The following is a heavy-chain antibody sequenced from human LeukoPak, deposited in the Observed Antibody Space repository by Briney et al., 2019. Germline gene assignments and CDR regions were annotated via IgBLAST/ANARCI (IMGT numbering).Heavy chain of an antibody. D-gene: IGHD3-22*01. CDR2: ISSRSGTI. Sequence: GGSLRLSCAASGFTFSTYSVNWVRQAPGKGLEWVSYISSRSGTIHYADSVKGRLTISRDNAENSMYLQMNSLRDEDTAVYYCARDYDTTGRAFDIWGQGTMVTVSS. CDR3: ARDYDTTGRAFDI. J-gene: IGHJ3*02. V-gene: IGHV3-48*02. CDR1: GFTFSTYS.